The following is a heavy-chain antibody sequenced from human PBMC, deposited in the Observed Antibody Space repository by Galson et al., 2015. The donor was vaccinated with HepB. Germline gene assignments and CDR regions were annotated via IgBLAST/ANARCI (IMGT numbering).Heavy chain of an antibody. CDR2: ISGSGGST. V-gene: IGHV3-23*01. D-gene: IGHD2-15*01. CDR3: AKDRGIGYCSGGSCDGWFDP. CDR1: RFTFISYA. Sequence: SLRLSCAASRFTFISYAMNWVRQAPGKGLEWVSSISGSGGSTYYADSVKGRFTISRDNSKDTLYLQMNSLRVEDTAVYYCAKDRGIGYCSGGSCDGWFDPWGQGTLVTVSS. J-gene: IGHJ5*02.